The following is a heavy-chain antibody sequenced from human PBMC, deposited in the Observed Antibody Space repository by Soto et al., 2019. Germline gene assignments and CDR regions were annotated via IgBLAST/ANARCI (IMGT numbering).Heavy chain of an antibody. CDR3: ARPGYSSGGSAFEL. V-gene: IGHV5-10-1*01. CDR1: GYTFTSSW. J-gene: IGHJ3*01. D-gene: IGHD6-19*01. CDR2: IDPRDSYT. Sequence: GESLKISCKGSGYTFTSSWISWVRQMPGRGLEWMGKIDPRDSYTKYSPSFQDHVTISADKSISTAYLQWSSLKASDTAMYFCARPGYSSGGSAFELWGQGTVVTVSS.